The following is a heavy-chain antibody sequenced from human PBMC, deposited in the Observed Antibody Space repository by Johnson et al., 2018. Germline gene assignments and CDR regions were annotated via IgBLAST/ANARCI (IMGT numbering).Heavy chain of an antibody. Sequence: QVQLVQSGGGLVKPGGSLRLSCAASGFTFSDHYMSWIRQAPGKGLEWISYISSSGTTIYYADSVKGRFSIFRDNAKNSLYLQMNRLRAEDTAVYYCARDWGSRLYIDVYYYGMDVWGQGTTVTVSS. CDR2: ISSSGTTI. V-gene: IGHV3-11*01. J-gene: IGHJ6*02. CDR1: GFTFSDHY. CDR3: ARDWGSRLYIDVYYYGMDV. D-gene: IGHD3-16*01.